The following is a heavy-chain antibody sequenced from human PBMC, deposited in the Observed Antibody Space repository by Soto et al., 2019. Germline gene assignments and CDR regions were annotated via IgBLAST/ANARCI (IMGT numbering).Heavy chain of an antibody. J-gene: IGHJ4*02. D-gene: IGHD3-9*01. CDR3: ARGKLSTLTDF. Sequence: ASVKVSCKASGYTFTDYDINWVRQAPGQGLEWMGWMNPNTGNTRYAHHFQGRLVMTRDTSISTAFMELSRLRSADTALSYCARGKLSTLTDFWGRGTLVSVAS. V-gene: IGHV1-8*01. CDR1: GYTFTDYD. CDR2: MNPNTGNT.